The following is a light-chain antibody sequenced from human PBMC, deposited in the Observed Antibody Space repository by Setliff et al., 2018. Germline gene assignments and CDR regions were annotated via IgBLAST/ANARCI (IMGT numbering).Light chain of an antibody. CDR2: GVG. J-gene: IGLJ1*01. CDR1: SSDVGSYDL. V-gene: IGLV2-14*03. Sequence: QSALAQPASVSGSPGQSITISCSGTSSDVGSYDLVSWYQQHPGKAPKLIIYGVGDRPSGVSSRFSGSKSGNTAYLTISGLQTEDEAEYYCNAYASDTTYVFGSGTKGTVL. CDR3: NAYASDTTYV.